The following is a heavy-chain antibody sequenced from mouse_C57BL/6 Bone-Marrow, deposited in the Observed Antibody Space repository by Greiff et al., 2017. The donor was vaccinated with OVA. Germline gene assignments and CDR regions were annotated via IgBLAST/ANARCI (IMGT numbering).Heavy chain of an antibody. CDR1: GYTFTIYW. D-gene: IGHD1-2*01. CDR2: INPSSGYT. CDR3: ARTTASYYYAMDY. Sequence: QVQLKESGAELAKPGASVKLFCKASGYTFTIYWMHWVKQRPGQGLEWIGYINPSSGYTNYNQKFKDKATLTAEKSSSTAYMQLSNLTYDDSADYYCARTTASYYYAMDYWGQRTSVTVSS. V-gene: IGHV1-7*01. J-gene: IGHJ4*01.